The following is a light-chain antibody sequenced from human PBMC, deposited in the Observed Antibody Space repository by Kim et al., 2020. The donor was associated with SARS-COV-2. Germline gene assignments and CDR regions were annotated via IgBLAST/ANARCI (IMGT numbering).Light chain of an antibody. CDR1: HSDVGSYNR. Sequence: GQSVNIPRNGTHSDVGSYNRVSWYQPPPGTAPKLMIYEVSNRPSGVPDRFSGSKSGNTASLTISGLQAEDEADYYCSSYTSSSTVVFGGGTQLTVL. J-gene: IGLJ2*01. CDR3: SSYTSSSTVV. V-gene: IGLV2-18*02. CDR2: EVS.